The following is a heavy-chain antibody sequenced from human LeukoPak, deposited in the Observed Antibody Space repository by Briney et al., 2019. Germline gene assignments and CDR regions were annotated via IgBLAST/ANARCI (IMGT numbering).Heavy chain of an antibody. D-gene: IGHD3-10*01. Sequence: PGGSLRLSCAASGFTFSSNAMSWVRQAPGKGLEWVSAIRGSGGGTYYADSVKGRFTISRDNSKNTLYLQMNSLRAEDTAVYYCAKDMLASGEGFMVVWGQGTLVTVSS. CDR3: AKDMLASGEGFMVV. CDR2: IRGSGGGT. J-gene: IGHJ4*02. CDR1: GFTFSSNA. V-gene: IGHV3-23*01.